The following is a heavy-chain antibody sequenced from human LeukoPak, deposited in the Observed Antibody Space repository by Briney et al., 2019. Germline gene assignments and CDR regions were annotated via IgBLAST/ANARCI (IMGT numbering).Heavy chain of an antibody. V-gene: IGHV3-74*01. CDR2: IYNDGSST. D-gene: IGHD1-26*01. J-gene: IGHJ3*02. CDR3: ARVRVSSGSSHAADAFDI. CDR1: VFTFSSYC. Sequence: GGSLRLSCAASVFTFSSYCMHWVRQAPGKGLVWVSRIYNDGSSTSYADSVKGRFTISRDNAKSTLYLQMNSLRAEDTAVYYCARVRVSSGSSHAADAFDIWGQGTMVTVSS.